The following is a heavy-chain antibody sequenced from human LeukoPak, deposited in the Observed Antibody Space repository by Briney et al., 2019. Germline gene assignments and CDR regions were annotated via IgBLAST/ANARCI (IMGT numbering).Heavy chain of an antibody. CDR3: ARFCGDDFRLRFLEWLFAPIDY. D-gene: IGHD3-3*01. Sequence: GGSLRLSCAASGFTFSSYWMNWARQAPGKGLEWVASINHNGNVNYYVDSVKGRFTISRDNAKNSLYLQMNSLRAEDTAVYYCARFCGDDFRLRFLEWLFAPIDYWGQGTLVTVSS. J-gene: IGHJ4*02. CDR2: INHNGNVN. V-gene: IGHV3-7*01. CDR1: GFTFSSYW.